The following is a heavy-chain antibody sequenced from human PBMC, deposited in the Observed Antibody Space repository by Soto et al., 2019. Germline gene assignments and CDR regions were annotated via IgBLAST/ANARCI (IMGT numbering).Heavy chain of an antibody. Sequence: KVSCKVSGYTLTELSMHWVRQAPGKGLEWMGGFDTRYSPSFQGQVTISADKSISTAYLQWSSLKASDTAMYYCARLRVYAPTGWGQGTLVTVSS. J-gene: IGHJ4*02. CDR3: ARLRVYAPTG. CDR2: FDT. V-gene: IGHV5-51*01. D-gene: IGHD2-8*01. CDR1: GYTLTELS.